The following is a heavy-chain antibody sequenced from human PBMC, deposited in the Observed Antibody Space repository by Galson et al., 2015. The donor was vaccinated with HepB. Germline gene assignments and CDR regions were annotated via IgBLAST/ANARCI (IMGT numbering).Heavy chain of an antibody. CDR3: ARRGYYYDSSGYSHDAFDI. CDR2: IYPGDSDT. Sequence: SGAEVKKPGESLKISCKGSGYSFTSYWIGWVRQMPGKGLEWMGIIYPGDSDTRYSPSFQGQVTISADKSISTAYLQWSSLKASDTAMYYCARRGYYYDSSGYSHDAFDIWGQGTMVTVSS. V-gene: IGHV5-51*01. J-gene: IGHJ3*02. D-gene: IGHD3-22*01. CDR1: GYSFTSYW.